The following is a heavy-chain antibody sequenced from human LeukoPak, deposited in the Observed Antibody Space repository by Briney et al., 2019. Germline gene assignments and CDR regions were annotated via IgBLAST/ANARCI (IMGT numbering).Heavy chain of an antibody. D-gene: IGHD3-22*01. CDR3: AKRGVVIRVILVGFHKEAYYFDS. CDR2: ISDSGGRT. Sequence: TGGSLRLSCAVSGITLSNYGMSWVRQAPGKGLEWVAGISDSGGRTNYADSVKGRFTISRDNPKNTLYLQMNSLRVEDTAVYFCAKRGVVIRVILVGFHKEAYYFDSWGQGAPVTVSS. J-gene: IGHJ4*02. CDR1: GITLSNYG. V-gene: IGHV3-23*01.